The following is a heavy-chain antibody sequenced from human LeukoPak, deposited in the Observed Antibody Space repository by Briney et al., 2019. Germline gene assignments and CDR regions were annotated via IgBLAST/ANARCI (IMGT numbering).Heavy chain of an antibody. D-gene: IGHD6-19*01. CDR2: ISAYNGNT. J-gene: IGHJ3*02. V-gene: IGHV1-18*01. CDR1: GYTFTSYG. CDR3: ARGKEYSSGWYEGGAFDI. Sequence: ASVKVSCKASGYTFTSYGISWVRQAPGQGLEWMGWISAYNGNTNYAQKLQGRVTMTTDTSTSTAYMELRSLRSDDTAVYYCARGKEYSSGWYEGGAFDIWGQGTMVTVSS.